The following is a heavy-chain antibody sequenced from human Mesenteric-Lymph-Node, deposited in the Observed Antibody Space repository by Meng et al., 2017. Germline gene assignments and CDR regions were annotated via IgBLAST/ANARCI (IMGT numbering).Heavy chain of an antibody. CDR2: IIHGGSP. D-gene: IGHD2-8*02. CDR1: AGALSGAY. V-gene: IGHV4-34*12. Sequence: HLHTGGEGLLKPSQTPSLTCARNAGALSGAYWTWIRQPPGKGLEWIGAIIHGGSPSYNPSLKSRVTISIDTSKNQLSLMLSSVTAADTAVYYCARRPTGIDYWGQGTLVTVSS. J-gene: IGHJ4*02. CDR3: ARRPTGIDY.